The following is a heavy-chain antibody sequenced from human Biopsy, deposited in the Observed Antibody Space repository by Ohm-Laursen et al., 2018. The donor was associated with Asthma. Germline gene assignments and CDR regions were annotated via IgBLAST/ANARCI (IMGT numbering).Heavy chain of an antibody. D-gene: IGHD6-19*01. CDR1: GFTFSSFG. J-gene: IGHJ4*02. Sequence: SLRPSCSASGFTFSSFGMHWVRQAPGKGLEWVACISYDGSNKYYADSVKGRSTISRDNSKNTLYLQMNSLRAEDTAFYYCSREEPTSGWYQGSILRWGQGTLVTVSS. V-gene: IGHV3-30*03. CDR3: SREEPTSGWYQGSILR. CDR2: ISYDGSNK.